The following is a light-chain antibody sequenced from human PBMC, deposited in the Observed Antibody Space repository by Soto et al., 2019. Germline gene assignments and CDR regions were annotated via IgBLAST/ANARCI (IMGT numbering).Light chain of an antibody. CDR3: QSYDNSLSAYV. CDR2: GST. Sequence: QSALTQPPSLSGAPGQRVTISCTGSSSDIGAGSEVHWYQQLPGTAPKLLIFGSTNRPSGVPDRFSGSKSATSVSLAITGLQAEDEADYYCQSYDNSLSAYVFGTGTKLTVL. V-gene: IGLV1-40*01. CDR1: SSDIGAGSE. J-gene: IGLJ1*01.